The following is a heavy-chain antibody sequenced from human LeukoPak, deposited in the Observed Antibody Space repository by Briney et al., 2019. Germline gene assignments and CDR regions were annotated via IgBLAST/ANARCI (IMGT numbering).Heavy chain of an antibody. D-gene: IGHD1-26*01. CDR3: ARGMVVGATRDGMQHDY. CDR1: GYTFSSYD. J-gene: IGHJ4*02. Sequence: ASVKVSCKASGYTFSSYDINWVRQAAGQGLEWMGWMNPKTGNTGFSQKFQGRVTMTRNTSISTAYMELSSLRSEDTAVYYCARGMVVGATRDGMQHDYWGQGTLVTVSS. CDR2: MNPKTGNT. V-gene: IGHV1-8*02.